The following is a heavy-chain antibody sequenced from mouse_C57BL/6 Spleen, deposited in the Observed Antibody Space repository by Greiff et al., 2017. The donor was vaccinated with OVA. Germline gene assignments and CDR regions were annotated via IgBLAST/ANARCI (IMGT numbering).Heavy chain of an antibody. CDR3: ATNYYDYGGFAY. V-gene: IGHV5-17*01. Sequence: EVMLVESGGGLVKPGGSLKLSCAASGFTFSDYGMHWVRQAPEQGLEWVAYISSGSSTNYYADTVKGRFTISRDNAKNTLFLQMTSLRSEDTAMYYCATNYYDYGGFAYWGQGTLVTVSA. CDR1: GFTFSDYG. J-gene: IGHJ3*01. D-gene: IGHD2-4*01. CDR2: ISSGSSTN.